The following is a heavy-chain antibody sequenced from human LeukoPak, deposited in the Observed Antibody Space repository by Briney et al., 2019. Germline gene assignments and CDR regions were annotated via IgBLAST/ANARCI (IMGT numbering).Heavy chain of an antibody. V-gene: IGHV4-39*02. Sequence: SDTLGLNWGVSGDSIAYSLSDWGWIRQSPGKGLEGVGRLFYPGRTYSNPSLKTRVTISVDPSKNHFSLNLTSVTAADTAVYYCARLNTRLTILAWGQGTLVTVSS. D-gene: IGHD3-3*01. J-gene: IGHJ5*02. CDR3: ARLNTRLTILA. CDR1: GDSIAYSLSD. CDR2: LFYPGRT.